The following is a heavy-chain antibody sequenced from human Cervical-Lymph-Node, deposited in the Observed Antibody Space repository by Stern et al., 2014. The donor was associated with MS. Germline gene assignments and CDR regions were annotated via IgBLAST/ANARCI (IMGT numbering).Heavy chain of an antibody. CDR1: GYSFTSHN. CDR2: ISSYNGQT. J-gene: IGHJ4*02. CDR3: AREGVVLKAATFDY. Sequence: VQLVESGTEVKKPGASVRVSCKASGYSFTSHNIIWVRQAPGQGLEWMGWISSYNGQTKYSQKFQGRLSMTPDTSTSTAYMELRSLRSDDTALYFCAREGVVLKAATFDYWGQGTLVTVSS. D-gene: IGHD6-25*01. V-gene: IGHV1-18*04.